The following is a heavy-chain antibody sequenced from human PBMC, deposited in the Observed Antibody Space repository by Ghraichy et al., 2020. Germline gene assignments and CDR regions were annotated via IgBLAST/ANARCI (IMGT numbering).Heavy chain of an antibody. CDR1: GFTFSSYA. D-gene: IGHD3-9*01. CDR3: AKDFDILTGYCPDY. V-gene: IGHV3-23*01. Sequence: GGSLRLSCAASGFTFSSYAMSWVRQAPGKGLEWVSAISGRGGSTYYADSVKGRFTISRDNSKNTLYLQMNSLRAEDTAVYYCAKDFDILTGYCPDYWGQGTLVTVSS. CDR2: ISGRGGST. J-gene: IGHJ4*02.